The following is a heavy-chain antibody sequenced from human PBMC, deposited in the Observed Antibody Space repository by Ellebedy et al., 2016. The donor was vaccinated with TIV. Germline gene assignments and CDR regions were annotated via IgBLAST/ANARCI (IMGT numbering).Heavy chain of an antibody. CDR2: VYHTGST. CDR3: ARDGVEDYFDY. Sequence: MPGGSLRLSCPLPGVSISDYYWTWIRQPPGQGLEWIGYVYHTGSTNYNPSLRSRVTLAVDTPKNEFSLKLSSVTTADTAIYYCARDGVEDYFDYWGQGLLVTVSS. D-gene: IGHD3-10*01. J-gene: IGHJ4*02. V-gene: IGHV4-59*01. CDR1: GVSISDYY.